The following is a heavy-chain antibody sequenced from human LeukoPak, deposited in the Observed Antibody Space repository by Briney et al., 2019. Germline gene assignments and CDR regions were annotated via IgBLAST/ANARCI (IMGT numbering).Heavy chain of an antibody. V-gene: IGHV3-30*04. CDR1: GFTFSSYA. J-gene: IGHJ4*02. Sequence: PGGSLRLSCAAPGFTFSSYAMHWVRQAPGKGLEGVAVISYDGSNKYYADSVKGRFTISRDNSKHTLYLEVISLTAEDTAVYYCAKDDAWLRFGEWSQGTLVTVSS. D-gene: IGHD3-10*01. CDR3: AKDDAWLRFGE. CDR2: ISYDGSNK.